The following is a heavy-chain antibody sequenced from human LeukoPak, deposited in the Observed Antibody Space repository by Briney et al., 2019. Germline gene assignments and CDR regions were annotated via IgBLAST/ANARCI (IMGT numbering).Heavy chain of an antibody. J-gene: IGHJ4*02. Sequence: GGSLRLSCAASGFTFSSYAMSWVRQAPGKGLEWVSAISGSGGSTYYADSVKGRFTISRDNSKNTLYLQMNSLRAEDTAVYYCAKGYYGSGSYSSLFDYWGQGTLVTVSS. D-gene: IGHD3-10*01. CDR2: ISGSGGST. CDR1: GFTFSSYA. CDR3: AKGYYGSGSYSSLFDY. V-gene: IGHV3-23*01.